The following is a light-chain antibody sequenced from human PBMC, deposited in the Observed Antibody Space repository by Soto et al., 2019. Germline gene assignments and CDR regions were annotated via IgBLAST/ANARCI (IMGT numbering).Light chain of an antibody. Sequence: QAVLTQPPSASGSPGQSVTISCTGTSSDIGVYNFVSWYQQHPGKAPKLILSEVNKRPAGVPDRFSGSKSGNTASLTVSGLQAEDEADYYCSSYAGSYNFVFGTGTKVTVL. V-gene: IGLV2-8*01. CDR3: SSYAGSYNFV. J-gene: IGLJ1*01. CDR2: EVN. CDR1: SSDIGVYNF.